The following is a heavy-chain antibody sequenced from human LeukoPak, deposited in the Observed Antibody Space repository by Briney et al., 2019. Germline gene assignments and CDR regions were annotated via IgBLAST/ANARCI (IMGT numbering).Heavy chain of an antibody. D-gene: IGHD3-10*01. CDR3: ARDRGALDY. V-gene: IGHV3-74*01. Sequence: GGSLRLSCAASGFTFSSYWMHWVRHAPGKGLVWVSRIKSDGTITIYAESVKGRFTISRDNAKNTLYLQMNSLTAEDTSVYYCARDRGALDYWGQGTLVTVSS. J-gene: IGHJ4*02. CDR2: IKSDGTIT. CDR1: GFTFSSYW.